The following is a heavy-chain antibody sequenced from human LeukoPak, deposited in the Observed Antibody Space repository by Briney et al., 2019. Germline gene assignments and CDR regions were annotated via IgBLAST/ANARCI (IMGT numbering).Heavy chain of an antibody. CDR2: IIPMFGIA. J-gene: IGHJ4*02. Sequence: ASVKVSCKASGGTLSSSAISWVRQAPGQGLEWMGRIIPMFGIATYAQKFQGRVTITADKTTSTAYMEVSSLSSEDTAVYYCARESRDDYGDYVTDFWAQGTLVTVSS. CDR3: ARESRDDYGDYVTDF. CDR1: GGTLSSSA. V-gene: IGHV1-69*04. D-gene: IGHD4-17*01.